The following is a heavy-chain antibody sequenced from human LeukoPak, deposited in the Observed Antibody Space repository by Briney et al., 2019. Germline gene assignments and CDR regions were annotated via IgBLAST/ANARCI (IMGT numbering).Heavy chain of an antibody. J-gene: IGHJ4*02. CDR1: GDSVSSGGYY. D-gene: IGHD3-22*01. Sequence: SQTLSLTCTVSGDSVSSGGYYWTWIRQPPGKGLEWIGYMYYNGKTHYNPSLQSRVTISVDRSKNQFSLKLSSVTAADTAVYYCARENSDSGYYDYWGQGTLVTVSS. CDR2: MYYNGKT. V-gene: IGHV4-30-2*01. CDR3: ARENSDSGYYDY.